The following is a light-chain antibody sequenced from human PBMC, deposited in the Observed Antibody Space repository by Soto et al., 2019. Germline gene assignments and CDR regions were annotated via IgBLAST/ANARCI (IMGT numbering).Light chain of an antibody. CDR2: DAS. J-gene: IGKJ1*01. Sequence: DIQMTQSPSSLSASVGDRVTITCQASQDISNYLNWYQQKPGKAPNLLIYDASNLEAGVPSRFSGNGSGTDFTFTISSLQPDDFATYYCQHYNSYSEAFGQGTKVDIK. CDR3: QHYNSYSEA. CDR1: QDISNY. V-gene: IGKV1-33*01.